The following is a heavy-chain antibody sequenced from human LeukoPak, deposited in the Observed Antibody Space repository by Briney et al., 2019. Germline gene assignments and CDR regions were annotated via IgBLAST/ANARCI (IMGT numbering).Heavy chain of an antibody. CDR2: ISGSGGRT. Sequence: PGGSLRLSCAASGFTFSSYGMSWVRQAPGKGLDWVSGISGSGGRTYYADSVKGRFTISRDNAKNSLYLQMNSLRAEDTAVYYCARNLYSGKLSPWGQGTLVTVSS. D-gene: IGHD1-26*01. V-gene: IGHV3-23*01. CDR1: GFTFSSYG. CDR3: ARNLYSGKLSP. J-gene: IGHJ5*02.